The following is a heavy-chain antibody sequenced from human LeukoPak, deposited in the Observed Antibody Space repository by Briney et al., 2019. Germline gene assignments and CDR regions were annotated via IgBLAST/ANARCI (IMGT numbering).Heavy chain of an antibody. J-gene: IGHJ4*02. Sequence: ASVKVSCKASGYTFTGYYMHWVRQAPGQGLEWMGWISPNSGGTNYAQEFQGRVTMTRDTSISTAYMELSSLRSDDTAVYYCARDRAVATIGGVDYWGQGTLVTVSS. CDR3: ARDRAVATIGGVDY. CDR1: GYTFTGYY. D-gene: IGHD5-12*01. V-gene: IGHV1-2*02. CDR2: ISPNSGGT.